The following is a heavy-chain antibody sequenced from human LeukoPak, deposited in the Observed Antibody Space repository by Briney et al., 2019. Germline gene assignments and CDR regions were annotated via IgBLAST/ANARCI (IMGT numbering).Heavy chain of an antibody. CDR3: AAPSSSCPFDY. V-gene: IGHV1-3*01. CDR2: INAGNGNT. CDR1: GYTFASYA. J-gene: IGHJ4*02. Sequence: ASVKVSCKASGYTFASYAMHWVRQAPGQRLEWMGWINAGNGNTKYSQKFQGRVTITRDTSASTAYMELSCLRSEDTAVYYCAAPSSSCPFDYWGQGTLVTVSS. D-gene: IGHD6-13*01.